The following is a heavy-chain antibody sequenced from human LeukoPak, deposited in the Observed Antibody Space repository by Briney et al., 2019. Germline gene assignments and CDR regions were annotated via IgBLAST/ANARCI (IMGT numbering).Heavy chain of an antibody. CDR2: ISSSSSYI. V-gene: IGHV3-21*01. CDR3: ARDQLDIVVVPATAIFAFDI. CDR1: GFTFSSYS. D-gene: IGHD2-2*03. J-gene: IGHJ3*02. Sequence: GGSLRLSCAASGFTFSSYSMNWVRQAPGKGLDWVSSISSSSSYIYYADSVKGRFTISRDNAKNSLYLQMNSLRAEDTAVYYCARDQLDIVVVPATAIFAFDIWGQGTMVTVSS.